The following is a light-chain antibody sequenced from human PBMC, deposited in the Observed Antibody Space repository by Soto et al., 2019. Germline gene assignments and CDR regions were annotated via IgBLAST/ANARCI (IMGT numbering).Light chain of an antibody. J-gene: IGKJ2*01. CDR1: QNIHNW. V-gene: IGKV1-5*01. CDR3: QQYDSYPYT. Sequence: DIQMTQSPSTLSACLGDRVTITCRASQNIHNWLAWYQQKPGKAPNLLIYGASTLQTGVPSTFSGSGSGTEFTLTISSLQHDDLATYYCQQYDSYPYTFGQGTKVEIK. CDR2: GAS.